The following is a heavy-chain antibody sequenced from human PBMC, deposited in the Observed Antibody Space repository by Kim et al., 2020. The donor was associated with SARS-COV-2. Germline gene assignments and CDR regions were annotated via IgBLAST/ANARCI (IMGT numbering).Heavy chain of an antibody. J-gene: IGHJ6*02. Sequence: SETLSLTCAVSGGSLSGYFWSWLRLPPGKGLEWVGFVYNSGSTKYNPTLDSRVTMSLDTSKNQFSLNLISMTTADTAVYYCARGRFLGGGWYHGLDVWG. CDR2: VYNSGST. D-gene: IGHD3-16*01. CDR3: ARGRFLGGGWYHGLDV. V-gene: IGHV4-59*13. CDR1: GGSLSGYF.